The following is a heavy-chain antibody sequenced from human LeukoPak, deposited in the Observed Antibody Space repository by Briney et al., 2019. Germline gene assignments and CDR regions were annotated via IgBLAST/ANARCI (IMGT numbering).Heavy chain of an antibody. CDR1: GGSISSYY. V-gene: IGHV4-59*08. Sequence: SETLSLTCTVSGGSISSYYWSWIRQPPGKGLEWIGYIYYSGSTNYNPSLKSRVTISVDTSKNQFSLKLGSVTAADTAVYYCARLELAAAGNNWFDPWGQGTLVTVSS. CDR3: ARLELAAAGNNWFDP. D-gene: IGHD6-13*01. J-gene: IGHJ5*02. CDR2: IYYSGST.